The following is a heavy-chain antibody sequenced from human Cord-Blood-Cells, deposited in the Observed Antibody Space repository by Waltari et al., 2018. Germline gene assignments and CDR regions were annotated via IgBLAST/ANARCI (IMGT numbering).Heavy chain of an antibody. D-gene: IGHD2-2*02. CDR3: AHIVVPAAIPYFDY. CDR2: IYWDDDK. Sequence: QITLKESGPTLVKPTQTLTLTCTFSGFSLSTSGVGVGWLRQPPGKALEWLALIYWDDDKRYSPSLKSRLTITKDTSKNQVVLTMTNMDPVDTATYYCAHIVVPAAIPYFDYWGQGTLVTVSS. CDR1: GFSLSTSGVG. J-gene: IGHJ4*02. V-gene: IGHV2-5*02.